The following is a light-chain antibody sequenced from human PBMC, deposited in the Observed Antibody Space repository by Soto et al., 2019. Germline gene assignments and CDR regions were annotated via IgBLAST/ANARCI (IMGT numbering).Light chain of an antibody. CDR3: QQYKNWART. Sequence: EIVMTQSRATLFVSPGDRATLSCRASQSVSNHLAWYKQKRGQAPRLLRYGASTRATGIPARCSGSGAGTEFTLTISSLKSADFEVYYCQQYKNWARTFGQGTKVDIK. J-gene: IGKJ1*01. CDR2: GAS. V-gene: IGKV3-15*01. CDR1: QSVSNH.